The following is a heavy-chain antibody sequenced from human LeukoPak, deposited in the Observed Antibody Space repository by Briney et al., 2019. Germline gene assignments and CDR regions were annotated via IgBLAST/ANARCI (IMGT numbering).Heavy chain of an antibody. D-gene: IGHD2-15*01. V-gene: IGHV1-69*13. J-gene: IGHJ5*02. CDR2: IIPIFGTA. CDR3: ARDPLLYCSGGSCYLENWFDP. Sequence: SVKVSRKASGGTFSSYAISWVRQAPGQGLEWMGGIIPIFGTANYAQKFQGRVTITADESTSTAYMELSSLRSEDTAVYYCARDPLLYCSGGSCYLENWFDPWGQGTLVTVSS. CDR1: GGTFSSYA.